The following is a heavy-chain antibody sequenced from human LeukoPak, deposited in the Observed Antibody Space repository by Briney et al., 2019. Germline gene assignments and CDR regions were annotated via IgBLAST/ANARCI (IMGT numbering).Heavy chain of an antibody. CDR1: GFIFSSYA. D-gene: IGHD2-15*01. Sequence: PGGSLRLSCAASGFIFSSYAMSWVRQAPGKGLEWVSTISGSGGSTYYADSVKGRFTISRDNSKNTFHLQLNSLRAEDTAVYYCAKDYSDSRVADVFFEYWGQGTLVTVSS. CDR2: ISGSGGST. CDR3: AKDYSDSRVADVFFEY. V-gene: IGHV3-23*01. J-gene: IGHJ4*02.